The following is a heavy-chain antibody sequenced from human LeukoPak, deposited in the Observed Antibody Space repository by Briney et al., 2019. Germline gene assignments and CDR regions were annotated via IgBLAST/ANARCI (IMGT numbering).Heavy chain of an antibody. CDR1: GFTFDDYS. CDR2: TSWNSGSI. Sequence: GRSLRLSCAASGFTFDDYSMHWVRQAPGKGLEWVSGTSWNSGSIGYADPVKGRFTISRDNAKNSLYLQMNRLRAEYTAVYYCANSGAWDSGWYVYWGQGALVTVSS. CDR3: ANSGAWDSGWYVY. J-gene: IGHJ4*02. D-gene: IGHD6-19*01. V-gene: IGHV3-9*01.